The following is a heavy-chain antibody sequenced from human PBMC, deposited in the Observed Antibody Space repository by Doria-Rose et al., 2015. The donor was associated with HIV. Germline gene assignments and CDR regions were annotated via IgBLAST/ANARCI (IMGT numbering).Heavy chain of an antibody. V-gene: IGHV2-5*01. CDR2: IYWNDDK. J-gene: IGHJ4*03. CDR1: STSGMG. CDR3: SRSSYGGFAY. Sequence: STSGMGVSWIRPPSGKGLEWLAHIYWNDDKRYNPSLKSRLTISKDTSRNQVFLRITSVDTADTATYYCSRSSYGGFAYWGQGTLVTVS. D-gene: IGHD3-10*01.